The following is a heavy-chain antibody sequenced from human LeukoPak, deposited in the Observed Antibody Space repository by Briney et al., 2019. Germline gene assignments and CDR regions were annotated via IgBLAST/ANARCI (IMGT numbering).Heavy chain of an antibody. CDR1: GYSISSGYY. J-gene: IGHJ4*02. Sequence: PSETLSLTCTVSGYSISSGYYWGWIRQPPGKGLEWIGSIYHSGSTYYNPSLKSRVTISVDTSKNQFSLKLSSVTAADTAVYYCARGPGYSYGPDYWGQGTLVTVSS. CDR3: ARGPGYSYGPDY. D-gene: IGHD5-18*01. V-gene: IGHV4-38-2*02. CDR2: IYHSGST.